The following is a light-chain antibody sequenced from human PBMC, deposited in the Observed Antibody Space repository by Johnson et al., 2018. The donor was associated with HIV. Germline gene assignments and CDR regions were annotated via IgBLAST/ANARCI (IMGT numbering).Light chain of an antibody. CDR3: GTWDSSLRVGV. Sequence: QSILTQPPSVSAAPGQKVTISCSGSSYNIGNNYVSWYQQLPGTAPKLLIYAKNKRPSGVPDRFSASKSGTSATLDITGLQTGDEADYYCGTWDSSLRVGVFGTGTKVTVL. J-gene: IGLJ1*01. V-gene: IGLV1-51*01. CDR1: SYNIGNNY. CDR2: AKN.